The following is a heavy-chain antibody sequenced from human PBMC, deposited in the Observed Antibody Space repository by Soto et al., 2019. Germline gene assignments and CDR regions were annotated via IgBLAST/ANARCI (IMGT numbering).Heavy chain of an antibody. V-gene: IGHV3-74*01. CDR1: GFTVSSYW. J-gene: IGHJ6*03. Sequence: GGSMRLSCAASGFTVSSYWMHWVRQAPGKGLVRVSRINSDGSSTSYADSVKGRFTISRDNAKNTLYLQMNSLRAEDTAVYYCASFRAAVYYYYYMDVWGKGTTVTVSS. D-gene: IGHD6-13*01. CDR2: INSDGSST. CDR3: ASFRAAVYYYYYMDV.